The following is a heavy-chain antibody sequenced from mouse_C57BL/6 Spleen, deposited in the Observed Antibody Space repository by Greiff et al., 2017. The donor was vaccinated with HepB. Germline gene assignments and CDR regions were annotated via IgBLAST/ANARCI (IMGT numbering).Heavy chain of an antibody. D-gene: IGHD2-5*01. J-gene: IGHJ4*01. CDR1: GYTFTDYN. CDR2: INPNNGGT. Sequence: EVKLVESGPELVKPGASVKIPCKASGYTFTDYNMDWVKQSHGKSLEWIGDINPNNGGTIYNQKFKGKATLTVDKSSSTAYMELRSLTSEDTAVYYCARGKLYYSNYDYAMDYWGQGTSVTVSS. CDR3: ARGKLYYSNYDYAMDY. V-gene: IGHV1-18*01.